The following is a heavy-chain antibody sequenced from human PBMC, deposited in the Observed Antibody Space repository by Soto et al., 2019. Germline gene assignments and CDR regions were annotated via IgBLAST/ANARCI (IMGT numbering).Heavy chain of an antibody. V-gene: IGHV1-18*01. CDR3: ARAGQYYDASGYAN. CDR1: GYSFATSG. CDR2: ISAYNGNS. D-gene: IGHD3-22*01. J-gene: IGHJ4*02. Sequence: QVKLVQSGAEVKKPGASIKVSCKASGYSFATSGMTWVRQAPGQGLEWVGWISAYNGNSNYAQNLQDRVTMTTDTSTTTAYLELRNLRSDDSAVYYCARAGQYYDASGYANWGQGTLVTVSS.